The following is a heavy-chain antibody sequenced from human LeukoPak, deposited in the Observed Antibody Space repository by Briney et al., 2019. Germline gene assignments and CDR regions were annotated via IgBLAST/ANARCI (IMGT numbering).Heavy chain of an antibody. CDR2: TIPLVGVT. D-gene: IGHD2-2*02. V-gene: IGHV1-69*04. CDR1: GGTFSKSS. Sequence: ASVKVSCKGSGGTFSKSSISWVRQAPGQGLEWIGRTIPLVGVTHYAQKLQGRVTITADRSTGTAFMELNSLRSEDTAVYYCARVQAVGVPVAIDAYYDYGMDIWGQGTTVTVSS. CDR3: ARVQAVGVPVAIDAYYDYGMDI. J-gene: IGHJ6*02.